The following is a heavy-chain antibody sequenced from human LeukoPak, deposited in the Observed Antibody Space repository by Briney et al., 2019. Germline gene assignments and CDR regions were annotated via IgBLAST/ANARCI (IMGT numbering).Heavy chain of an antibody. CDR1: GGSVSSGSYY. D-gene: IGHD6-25*01. V-gene: IGHV4-61*01. CDR2: IYYSGST. J-gene: IGHJ6*02. CDR3: AGSSVPLIDYYYGMDV. Sequence: SETLSLTCTVSGGSVSSGSYYWSWIRQPPGKGLEWIGYIYYSGSTNYNPSLKSRVTISVDTSKNQFSLKLSSVTAEDTAVYYCAGSSVPLIDYYYGMDVWGQGTTVTVSS.